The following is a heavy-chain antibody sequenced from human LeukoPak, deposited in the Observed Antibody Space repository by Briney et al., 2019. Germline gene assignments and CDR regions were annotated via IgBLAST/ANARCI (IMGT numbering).Heavy chain of an antibody. D-gene: IGHD3-22*01. CDR3: ARLTPDSSGYYLYGNWFDP. V-gene: IGHV1-18*01. J-gene: IGHJ5*02. Sequence: ASVKVSCKASGYTLTSHGISWVRQAPGQRLEWMGWISAYNGNTNYAQKLQGRVTMTTDTSTSTAYMELRSLRSDDTAVYYCARLTPDSSGYYLYGNWFDPWGQGTLVTVSS. CDR1: GYTLTSHG. CDR2: ISAYNGNT.